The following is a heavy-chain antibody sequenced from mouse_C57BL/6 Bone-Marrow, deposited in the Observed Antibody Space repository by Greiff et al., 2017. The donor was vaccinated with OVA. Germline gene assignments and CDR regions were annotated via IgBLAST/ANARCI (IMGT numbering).Heavy chain of an antibody. V-gene: IGHV5-12*01. D-gene: IGHD1-1*01. J-gene: IGHJ2*01. Sequence: EVMLVESGGGLVQPGGSLKLSCAASGFTFSDYYMYWVRQTPEKRLEWVAYISNGGGSTYYPDTVKGRFTISRDNAKNTLYLQMSRLKSEDTAMYYCGASIYYYGSSYYFDYWGQGTTLTVSS. CDR2: ISNGGGST. CDR3: GASIYYYGSSYYFDY. CDR1: GFTFSDYY.